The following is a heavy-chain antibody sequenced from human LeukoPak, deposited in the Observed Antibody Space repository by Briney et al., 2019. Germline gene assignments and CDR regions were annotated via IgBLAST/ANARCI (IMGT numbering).Heavy chain of an antibody. Sequence: SQILSLTCAISGDSVSSNSAAWNWIRQSPSRGLEWLGRTYYRSKWYNDYAVSVKSRITINPDTSKNQFSLQLNSVTPEDTAVYYCAREGWDGSGSYYKIPPHNWFDPWGQGTLVTVSS. V-gene: IGHV6-1*01. J-gene: IGHJ5*02. D-gene: IGHD3-10*01. CDR1: GDSVSSNSAA. CDR3: AREGWDGSGSYYKIPPHNWFDP. CDR2: TYYRSKWYN.